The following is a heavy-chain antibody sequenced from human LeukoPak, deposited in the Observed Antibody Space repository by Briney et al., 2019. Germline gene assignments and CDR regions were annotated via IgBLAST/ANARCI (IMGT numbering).Heavy chain of an antibody. CDR1: GYTFSDYH. V-gene: IGHV1-2*02. Sequence: ASVKVSCKASGYTFSDYHMHWVRQAPGQGLEWMGWINPNSGGTNYAQKFQGRVTMTRDTSISTAYMQLSSLRSDDTAVYYCARGGEQWLLSYNWLDPWGQGTLVTVSS. CDR3: ARGGEQWLLSYNWLDP. J-gene: IGHJ5*02. D-gene: IGHD6-19*01. CDR2: INPNSGGT.